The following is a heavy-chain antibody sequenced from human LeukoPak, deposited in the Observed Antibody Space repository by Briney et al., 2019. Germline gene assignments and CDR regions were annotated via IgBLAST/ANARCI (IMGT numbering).Heavy chain of an antibody. D-gene: IGHD5-12*01. Sequence: SETLSLTCTVSGGSINIYYWSWIRQPAGKGLEWIGRIYTSGSTNYNPSLKSRVTISVDTSKNQFSLKLSSVTAADTAVYYCAVYSGYDFFGYWGQGTLVTVSS. J-gene: IGHJ4*02. CDR2: IYTSGST. CDR3: AVYSGYDFFGY. V-gene: IGHV4-4*07. CDR1: GGSINIYY.